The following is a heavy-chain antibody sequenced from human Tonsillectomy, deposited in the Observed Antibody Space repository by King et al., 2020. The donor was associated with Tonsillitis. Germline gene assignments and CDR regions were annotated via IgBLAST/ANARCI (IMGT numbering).Heavy chain of an antibody. D-gene: IGHD3-10*01. CDR2: ISYDGSNE. CDR3: ATATVLLWFGDYPGAFDI. J-gene: IGHJ3*02. V-gene: IGHV3-30*03. Sequence: VQLVESGGGVVQPGRSLRLSCASSGFTFSRYGMHWVRQAQGKGLEWVAVISYDGSNEYYADSVKGRFTISRDNSKNTLYLQMNSLRAEDTAVYYCATATVLLWFGDYPGAFDIWGQGTMVTVSS. CDR1: GFTFSRYG.